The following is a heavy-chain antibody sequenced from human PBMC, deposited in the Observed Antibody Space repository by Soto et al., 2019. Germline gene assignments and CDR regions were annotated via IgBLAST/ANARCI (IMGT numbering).Heavy chain of an antibody. CDR2: IYYSGST. Sequence: SETLSLTCTVSGGSISSYYCSWIRQPPGKGLEWIGYIYYSGSTNYNPSLKSRVTISVDTSKNQFSLKLSSVTAADTAVYYCARNDPDAFDIWGQGTMVTVSS. CDR1: GGSISSYY. CDR3: ARNDPDAFDI. V-gene: IGHV4-59*01. J-gene: IGHJ3*02.